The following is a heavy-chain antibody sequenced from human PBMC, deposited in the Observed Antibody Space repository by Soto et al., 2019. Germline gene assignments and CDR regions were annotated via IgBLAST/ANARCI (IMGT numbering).Heavy chain of an antibody. J-gene: IGHJ3*02. D-gene: IGHD3-3*01. Sequence: GGSLRLSCAASGFTFSSYWMHWVRQAPGKGLVWVSRINSDGSSTSYADSVKGRFTISRDNAKNTLYLQMNSLRAEDTAVYYCAREYYDFTSGYNDAFDIWGQGTIVTV. CDR1: GFTFSSYW. V-gene: IGHV3-74*01. CDR3: AREYYDFTSGYNDAFDI. CDR2: INSDGSST.